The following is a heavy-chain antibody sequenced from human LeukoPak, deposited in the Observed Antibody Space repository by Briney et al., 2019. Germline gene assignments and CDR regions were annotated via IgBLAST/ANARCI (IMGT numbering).Heavy chain of an antibody. D-gene: IGHD2-15*01. J-gene: IGHJ4*02. V-gene: IGHV4-34*01. Sequence: GSLRLSCTPSGFTFSSHAMSWVRQAPGKGLEWIGEINHSGSTNYNPSLKSRVTISVDTSKNQFSLKLSSVTAADTAVYYCARGAAPPQVDFDYWGQGTLVTVSS. CDR1: GFTFSSHA. CDR3: ARGAAPPQVDFDY. CDR2: INHSGST.